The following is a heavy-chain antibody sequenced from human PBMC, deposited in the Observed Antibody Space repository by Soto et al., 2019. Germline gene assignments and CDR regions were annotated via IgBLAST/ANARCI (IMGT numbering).Heavy chain of an antibody. CDR1: GGTFSSYA. J-gene: IGHJ6*02. Sequence: SVKVSGKASGGTFSSYAISWVRQAPGQGLEWMGRIIPIFGTANYAQKFQGRVTITADKSTSTAYMELSSLRSEDTAVYYCARYRSGTTRDYYYGMDVWGQGTTVTVSS. CDR2: IIPIFGTA. CDR3: ARYRSGTTRDYYYGMDV. V-gene: IGHV1-69*06. D-gene: IGHD1-7*01.